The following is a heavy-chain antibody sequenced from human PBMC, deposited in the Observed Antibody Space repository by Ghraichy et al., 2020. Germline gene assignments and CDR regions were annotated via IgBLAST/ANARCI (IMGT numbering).Heavy chain of an antibody. CDR3: VRDNDYYDRSDYSHGDH. Sequence: GESLNISCAASGFTFTTYSMNWVRQAPGKGLEWVSYISTSSSTILYADSVRGRFTISRDNAKNSLYLQMNSLRAEDTAVYYCVRDNDYYDRSDYSHGDHWGQGTLVTVSS. CDR2: ISTSSSTI. J-gene: IGHJ4*02. CDR1: GFTFTTYS. V-gene: IGHV3-48*01. D-gene: IGHD3-22*01.